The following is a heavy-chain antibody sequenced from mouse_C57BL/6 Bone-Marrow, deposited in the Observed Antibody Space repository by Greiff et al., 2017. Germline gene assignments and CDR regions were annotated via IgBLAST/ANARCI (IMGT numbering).Heavy chain of an antibody. CDR1: GYTFTSYW. CDR2: IRPSDSDT. J-gene: IGHJ1*03. Sequence: VQLQQPGAELVKPGASVKVSCKASGYTFTSYWMHWVKQRPGQGLEWIGRIRPSDSDTNYNQKFKGKATLTVDKSSSTAYMQLSSLTSEDSAVYYCAIQLPDWYFDVWGTGTTVTVSS. D-gene: IGHD1-1*01. CDR3: AIQLPDWYFDV. V-gene: IGHV1-74*01.